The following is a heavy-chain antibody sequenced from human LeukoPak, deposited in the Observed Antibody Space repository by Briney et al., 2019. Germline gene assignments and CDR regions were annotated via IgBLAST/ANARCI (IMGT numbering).Heavy chain of an antibody. J-gene: IGHJ3*02. CDR2: ISSSSSYI. Sequence: PGGSLRLSCAASGFTFSRYSMNWVRQAPGKGLEWVSSISSSSSYIYYADSVKGRFTISRGNAKNSLYLQMNSLRAEDTAVYYCAREGLTHDAFDIWGQGTMVTVSS. D-gene: IGHD4/OR15-4a*01. V-gene: IGHV3-21*01. CDR1: GFTFSRYS. CDR3: AREGLTHDAFDI.